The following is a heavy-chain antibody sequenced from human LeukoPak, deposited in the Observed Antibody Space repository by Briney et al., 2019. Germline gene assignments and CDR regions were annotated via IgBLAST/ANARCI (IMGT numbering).Heavy chain of an antibody. Sequence: GGSLRLSCAASGFTFSSYGMHWVRQAPGKGLERVAVIWYDGSNKYYADSVKGRFTISRDNSKNTLYLQMNSLRAEDTAVYYCAREYYDSSGYNYYYYYMDVWGKGTTVTVSS. CDR3: AREYYDSSGYNYYYYYMDV. D-gene: IGHD3-22*01. J-gene: IGHJ6*03. CDR2: IWYDGSNK. V-gene: IGHV3-33*01. CDR1: GFTFSSYG.